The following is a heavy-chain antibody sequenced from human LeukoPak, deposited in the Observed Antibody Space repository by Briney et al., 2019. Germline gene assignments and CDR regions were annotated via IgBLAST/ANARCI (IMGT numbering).Heavy chain of an antibody. CDR2: INPNGGGT. V-gene: IGHV1-2*02. CDR3: ARDPRVYCSGGRCFPPFEY. D-gene: IGHD2-15*01. Sequence: GASVKVSCKASGYTFTGYYMHWVRQAPGQGLEWMGWINPNGGGTNYAQKFQGRVTMTRDTSISTAYMELSRLRSDDTAVYFCARDPRVYCSGGRCFPPFEYWGQGTLVTVSS. CDR1: GYTFTGYY. J-gene: IGHJ4*02.